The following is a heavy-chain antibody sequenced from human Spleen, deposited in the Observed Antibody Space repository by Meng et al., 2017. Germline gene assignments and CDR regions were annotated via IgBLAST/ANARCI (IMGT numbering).Heavy chain of an antibody. J-gene: IGHJ4*02. CDR2: INPNSGGT. Sequence: QVHLVQSGSELEKPGASVRVSCKASGYTFTNHGINWVRQAPGQGLEWMAQINPNSGGTKYAQKFQGRVTVTSDTSISTAYMELRSLRSDDTAVYFCARDRVGDGYTKIDYWGQGALVTVSS. CDR3: ARDRVGDGYTKIDY. D-gene: IGHD5-24*01. V-gene: IGHV1-2*06. CDR1: GYTFTNHG.